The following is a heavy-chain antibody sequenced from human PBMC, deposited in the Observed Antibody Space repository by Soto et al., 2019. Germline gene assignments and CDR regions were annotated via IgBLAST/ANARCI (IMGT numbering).Heavy chain of an antibody. J-gene: IGHJ4*02. CDR1: GGSISSGGYS. CDR2: IYHSGST. Sequence: QLQLQESGSGLVKPSQTLSLTCAVSGGSISSGGYSWSWIRQPPGKGLEWIGYIYHSGSTYYNPSLKIRGTISVDRSNNQCSLKLSSVTAADTAVYYCAAGGGLPRYYWGQGTLVTVSS. CDR3: AAGGGLPRYY. V-gene: IGHV4-30-2*01. D-gene: IGHD5-12*01.